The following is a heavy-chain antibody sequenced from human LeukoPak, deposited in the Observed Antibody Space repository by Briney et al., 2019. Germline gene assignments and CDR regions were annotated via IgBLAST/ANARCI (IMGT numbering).Heavy chain of an antibody. CDR3: AREGYYYDSSGYTCDY. J-gene: IGHJ4*02. Sequence: PSETLSLTCIVSGGSISSSSYHWGWIRQPPGKGLEWIGSISYSGSTYYNPSLKSRVTISVDTSKNQFSLKLSSVTAADTAVYYCAREGYYYDSSGYTCDYWGQGTLVTVSS. CDR2: ISYSGST. CDR1: GGSISSSSYH. D-gene: IGHD3-22*01. V-gene: IGHV4-39*02.